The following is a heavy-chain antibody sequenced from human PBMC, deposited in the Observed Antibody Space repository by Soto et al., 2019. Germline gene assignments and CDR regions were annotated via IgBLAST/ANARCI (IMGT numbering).Heavy chain of an antibody. J-gene: IGHJ4*02. CDR1: GGTFSSHG. V-gene: IGHV1-69*06. CDR3: PSERRAQYFAF. CDR2: IIPTFGTP. Sequence: QVQLVQSGTVVQRRGSSVKVSCQASGGTFSSHGMAWVRQAPGQGLEWMGGIIPTFGTPTYAPKFQGRVTITADKSTNTAYMELSSLRSEDTGVYYCPSERRAQYFAFWGLRPLITVSS.